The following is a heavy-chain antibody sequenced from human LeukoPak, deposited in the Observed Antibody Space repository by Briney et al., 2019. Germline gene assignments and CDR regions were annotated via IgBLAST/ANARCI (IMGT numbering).Heavy chain of an antibody. CDR2: FDPEDGET. CDR3: ATADNWNPTGGYGMDV. J-gene: IGHJ6*04. V-gene: IGHV1-24*01. D-gene: IGHD1-1*01. CDR1: GYTLTELS. Sequence: ASVKVSCKVSGYTLTELSMHWVRQAPGKGLEWMGGFDPEDGETIYAQKFQGRVTMGEDTSTDTAYMELSSLRSEDTAVYYCATADNWNPTGGYGMDVWGKGTTVTVSS.